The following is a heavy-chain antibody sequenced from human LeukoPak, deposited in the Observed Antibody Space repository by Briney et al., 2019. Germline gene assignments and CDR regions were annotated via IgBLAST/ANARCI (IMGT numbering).Heavy chain of an antibody. J-gene: IGHJ5*02. CDR1: GYTFTSYG. CDR3: ARGPSSAHNWFDP. CDR2: ITPKSGGT. V-gene: IGHV1-2*06. Sequence: GASVKVSCRASGYTFTSYGISWVRQAPGQGLEWMGRITPKSGGTSYAQRFQGRVTMTRDTSISTAYMDLSRLTSDDTAVYYCARGPSSAHNWFDPWGQGTLVTVSS.